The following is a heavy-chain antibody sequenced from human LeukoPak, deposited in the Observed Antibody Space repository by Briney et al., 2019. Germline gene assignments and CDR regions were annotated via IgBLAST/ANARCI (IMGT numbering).Heavy chain of an antibody. Sequence: SETLSLTCTVSAGSISSYYWSWLRHPPRKGLEWIGYVYDFRSTNYNPSLRSRAIISVNTSNNQFSLKVSTVTAADTAVYYCARTYYFGSGSYRYMDVWGKGTTVTVSS. CDR1: AGSISSYY. CDR2: VYDFRST. D-gene: IGHD3-10*01. J-gene: IGHJ6*03. V-gene: IGHV4-59*08. CDR3: ARTYYFGSGSYRYMDV.